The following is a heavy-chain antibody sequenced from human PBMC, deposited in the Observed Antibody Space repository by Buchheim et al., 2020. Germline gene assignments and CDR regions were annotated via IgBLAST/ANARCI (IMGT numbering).Heavy chain of an antibody. CDR1: GFTFSSYA. CDR2: ISYDGSNK. V-gene: IGHV3-30-3*01. CDR3: ARDHLAVAGRDYYYGMDV. J-gene: IGHJ6*02. Sequence: QVQLVESGGGVVQPGRSLRLSCAASGFTFSSYAMHWVRQAPGQGLEWVAVISYDGSNKYYAASVKGRFTISRDNSKNKLYLQMNSLRAEDTAVYYCARDHLAVAGRDYYYGMDVWGQGTT. D-gene: IGHD6-19*01.